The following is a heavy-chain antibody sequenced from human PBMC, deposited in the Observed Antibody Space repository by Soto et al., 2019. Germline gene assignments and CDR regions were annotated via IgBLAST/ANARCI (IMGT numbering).Heavy chain of an antibody. D-gene: IGHD2-2*01. CDR1: GITFSTYA. CDR2: IGSNGADK. Sequence: GGSLRLSCAASGITFSTYAMSWVRRAPGKGLEWVSTIGSNGADKQYADFVKGRFTVSRDSSKSTLSLQMNSLRAEDTAVYYCARDQGAIVVVPAAITYYWGQGTLVTVSS. V-gene: IGHV3-23*01. J-gene: IGHJ4*02. CDR3: ARDQGAIVVVPAAITYY.